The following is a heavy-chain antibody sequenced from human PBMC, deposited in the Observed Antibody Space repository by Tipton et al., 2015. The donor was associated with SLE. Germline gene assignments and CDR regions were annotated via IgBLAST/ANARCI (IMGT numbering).Heavy chain of an antibody. CDR1: GYSISSGYY. Sequence: LRLSCAVSGYSISSGYYWSWIRQPPGKGLEWIGYNYYSGSTNYNPSLKSRVTISVDTSKNQFSLKLSSVTAADTAVYYCARATNWLLFYWGQGTLVTVSS. J-gene: IGHJ4*02. CDR2: NYYSGST. CDR3: ARATNWLLFY. D-gene: IGHD3-9*01. V-gene: IGHV4-61*01.